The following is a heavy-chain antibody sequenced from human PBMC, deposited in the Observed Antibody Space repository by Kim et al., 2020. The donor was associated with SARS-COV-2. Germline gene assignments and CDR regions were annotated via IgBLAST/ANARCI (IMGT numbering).Heavy chain of an antibody. Sequence: GGSLRLSCAASGFTFSSYSMNWVRQAPGKGLEWVSSISSSSSCIYYADSVKGRFTISRDNAKNSLYLQMNSLRAEDTAVYYCARPFRGSSGWGPFDYWGQGTLVTVSS. J-gene: IGHJ4*01. CDR2: ISSSSSCI. CDR3: ARPFRGSSGWGPFDY. CDR1: GFTFSSYS. V-gene: IGHV3-21*01. D-gene: IGHD6-19*01.